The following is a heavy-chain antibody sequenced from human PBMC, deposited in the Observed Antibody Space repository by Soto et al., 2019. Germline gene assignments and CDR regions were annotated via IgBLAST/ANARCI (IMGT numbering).Heavy chain of an antibody. D-gene: IGHD3-22*01. V-gene: IGHV4-4*07. Sequence: SETRSLTCTVSGGCISRSYWSWLRQPAGKGLEWVGRLYTSGSTNYNPSLKSRVTMSVDTSKNQFSLKLSSVTAADTAVYYCAREYYEESSGSISNDYWGQGTLVTVSS. CDR1: GGCISRSY. CDR2: LYTSGST. J-gene: IGHJ4*02. CDR3: AREYYEESSGSISNDY.